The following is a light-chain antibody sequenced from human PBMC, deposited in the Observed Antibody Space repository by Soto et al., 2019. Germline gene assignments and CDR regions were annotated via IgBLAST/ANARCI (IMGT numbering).Light chain of an antibody. CDR2: EVS. CDR3: SSYTSSSTPYVV. V-gene: IGLV2-14*01. Sequence: QSALTQPASVSGSPGQSITISCTGTSSDVGGYNYVSWYQQHPGKAPKLMICEVSNRPSGVSNRFSGSKSGNTASLTISGLQAEDEADYYCSSYTSSSTPYVVFGGGTQLTVL. CDR1: SSDVGGYNY. J-gene: IGLJ2*01.